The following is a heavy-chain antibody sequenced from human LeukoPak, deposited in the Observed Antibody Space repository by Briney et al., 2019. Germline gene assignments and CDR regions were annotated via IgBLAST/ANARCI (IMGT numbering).Heavy chain of an antibody. Sequence: SETLSLTCTVSGGSISSYYWSWIRQPPGKGLEWIGYIYYSGSTNYIPSLKSRVTISVDTSKNQFSLKLSSVTAADTAVYYCAREDSSGYLGYWGQGTLVTVSS. V-gene: IGHV4-59*12. CDR3: AREDSSGYLGY. D-gene: IGHD3-22*01. J-gene: IGHJ4*02. CDR2: IYYSGST. CDR1: GGSISSYY.